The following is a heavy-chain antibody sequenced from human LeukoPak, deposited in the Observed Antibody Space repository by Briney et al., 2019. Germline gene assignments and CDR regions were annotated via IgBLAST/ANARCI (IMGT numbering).Heavy chain of an antibody. CDR2: IIPILGIA. CDR1: GGTFSSYA. J-gene: IGHJ5*02. V-gene: IGHV1-69*04. D-gene: IGHD3-3*01. Sequence: ASVKVSCKASGGTFSSYAISWVRQAPGQGLEWTGRIIPILGIANYAQKFQGRVTITADKSTSTAYMELSSLRSEDTAVYYCARGYYDFWSGPTGWFDPWGQGTLVTVSS. CDR3: ARGYYDFWSGPTGWFDP.